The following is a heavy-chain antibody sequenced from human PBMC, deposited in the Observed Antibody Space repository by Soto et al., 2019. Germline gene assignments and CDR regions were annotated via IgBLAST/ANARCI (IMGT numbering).Heavy chain of an antibody. CDR3: ARHAYGSSWYMPSYYYYMDV. CDR1: GGSISSGGYY. V-gene: IGHV4-39*01. J-gene: IGHJ6*03. Sequence: SETLSLTCTVSGGSISSGGYYWSWIRQHPGKGLEWIGSIYYSGSTYYNPSLKSRVTISVDTSKNQFSLKLSSVTAADTAVYYCARHAYGSSWYMPSYYYYMDVWGKGTTVTVSS. D-gene: IGHD6-13*01. CDR2: IYYSGST.